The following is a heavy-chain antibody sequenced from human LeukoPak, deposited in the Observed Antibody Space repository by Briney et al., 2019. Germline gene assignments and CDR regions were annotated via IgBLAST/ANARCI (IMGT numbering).Heavy chain of an antibody. CDR2: IIHTICTA. Sequence: VASVKVSCKASGGTFSSYAISWVRQAPGQGLEWMGGIIHTICTANYAQKFQGRVTITADESTSTAYMELSSLRSEDTAVYYRVRRYCGGDCYSEGENYYGMDVWGQGTTVTVSS. D-gene: IGHD2-21*02. CDR1: GGTFSSYA. J-gene: IGHJ6*02. CDR3: VRRYCGGDCYSEGENYYGMDV. V-gene: IGHV1-69*01.